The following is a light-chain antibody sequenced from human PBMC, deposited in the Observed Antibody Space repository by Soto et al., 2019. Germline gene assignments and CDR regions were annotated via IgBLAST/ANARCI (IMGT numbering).Light chain of an antibody. Sequence: SVFTQSTRTLSLSSGGRATLSFRARQSVSSSYLAWYQQKPGQAPRLLIYDASNRATGIPAKFSGSGSGTDFTLTISSLEPEDSAVYYCQQRSNSPPWITFGQGTKVDIK. CDR1: QSVSSSY. CDR2: DAS. V-gene: IGKV3-11*01. CDR3: QQRSNSPPWIT. J-gene: IGKJ1*01.